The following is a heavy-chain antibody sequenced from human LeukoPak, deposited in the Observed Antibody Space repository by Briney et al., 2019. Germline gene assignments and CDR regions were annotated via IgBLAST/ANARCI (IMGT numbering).Heavy chain of an antibody. CDR2: ISNSGST. CDR3: ASSHLYSSSWYLNGRFDY. V-gene: IGHV4-59*01. Sequence: PSETLSLTCAVSGGSISSYYWSWIRQPPGKGLEWIGYISNSGSTNYNPSLKSRVTISVDTSKNQFSLKLSSVIAADTAVYYCASSHLYSSSWYLNGRFDYWGQGTLVTVSS. J-gene: IGHJ4*02. D-gene: IGHD6-13*01. CDR1: GGSISSYY.